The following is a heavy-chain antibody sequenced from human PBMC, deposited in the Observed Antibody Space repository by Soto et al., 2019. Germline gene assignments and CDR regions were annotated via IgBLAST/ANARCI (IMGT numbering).Heavy chain of an antibody. D-gene: IGHD3-10*01. CDR2: IYYGGST. CDR1: GDSISNRNYY. J-gene: IGHJ3*02. Sequence: SETLSLTCSVAGDSISNRNYYWGWIRQPPGKGLEWIGSIYYGGSTYYNPSLKSRVTISVDTSKNQFSLKLSSVTAADTAVYYCARIGGTMVRGVISGGAFDIWDQGTMVTVSS. CDR3: ARIGGTMVRGVISGGAFDI. V-gene: IGHV4-39*01.